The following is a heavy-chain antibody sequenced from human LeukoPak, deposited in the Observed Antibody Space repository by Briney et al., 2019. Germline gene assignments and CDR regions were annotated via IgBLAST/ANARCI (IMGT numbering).Heavy chain of an antibody. J-gene: IGHJ6*02. Sequence: GGSLRLSCAASGFTFSSYSMNWVRQAPGKGLEWVSSISSSSSYIYYADSVKGRFTISRDNAKNSLYLQMNSLRAEDTAVYYCARDRNGALRYFDWLKYGMDVWGQGTTVTVSS. D-gene: IGHD3-9*01. CDR1: GFTFSSYS. CDR2: ISSSSSYI. V-gene: IGHV3-21*01. CDR3: ARDRNGALRYFDWLKYGMDV.